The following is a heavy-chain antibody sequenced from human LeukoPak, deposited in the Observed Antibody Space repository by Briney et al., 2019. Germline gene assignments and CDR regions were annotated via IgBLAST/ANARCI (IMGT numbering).Heavy chain of an antibody. CDR2: ISSSSSYI. CDR1: GFTFSSYS. J-gene: IGHJ6*03. Sequence: KSGGSLRLSCAASGFTFSSYSMNWVRQAPGKGLEWVSSISSSSSYIYYADSVKGRFTISRDNAKNSLYLQMNSLRAEDTAVYYCARPYYDFWSGYYGSGYMDVWGKGTTVTVSS. CDR3: ARPYYDFWSGYYGSGYMDV. V-gene: IGHV3-21*01. D-gene: IGHD3-3*01.